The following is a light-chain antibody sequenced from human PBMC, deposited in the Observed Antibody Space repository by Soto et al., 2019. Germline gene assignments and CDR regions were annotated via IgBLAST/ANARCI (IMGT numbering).Light chain of an antibody. CDR3: ASWDDSLSETV. J-gene: IGLJ7*01. CDR1: SFNVKNNY. Sequence: QSVLTQPPSLSGTPGQRVTISCSGSSFNVKNNYVYWYQQFAGTAPKLLLYSNNRLPSGGPDRFSGSKSGSSASLAISGLRPEDEADYYCASWDDSLSETVFGGGTQLTVL. CDR2: SNN. V-gene: IGLV1-47*01.